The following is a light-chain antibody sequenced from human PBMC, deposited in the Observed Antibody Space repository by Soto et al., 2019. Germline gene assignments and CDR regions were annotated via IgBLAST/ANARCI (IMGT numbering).Light chain of an antibody. J-gene: IGKJ1*01. V-gene: IGKV3-20*01. CDR2: GAS. CDR1: QSVSSSY. CDR3: QQYRTSPRT. Sequence: EIVLTQSPGTLSLSPGERATLSCRASQSVSSSYLAWYQQKPGQAPRLLIYGASSRATGIPDRFSGSGSGTDFALTISRLEPEDFAVYYCQQYRTSPRTFGQVTKGEIK.